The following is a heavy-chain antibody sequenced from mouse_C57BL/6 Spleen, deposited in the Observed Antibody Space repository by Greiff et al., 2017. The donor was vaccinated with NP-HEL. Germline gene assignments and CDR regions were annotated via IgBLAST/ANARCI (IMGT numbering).Heavy chain of an antibody. V-gene: IGHV1-54*01. CDR2: INPGSGGT. CDR1: GYAFTNYL. D-gene: IGHD1-1*01. J-gene: IGHJ3*01. CDR3: AIWDDGSSFAY. Sequence: VQLQQSGAELVRPGTSVKVSCKASGYAFTNYLMEWVKQRPGQGLEWIGVINPGSGGTNYNEKFKGKATLTADKSSSTTYMQLSSLTSEDSAVYFCAIWDDGSSFAYWGQGTPVTVSS.